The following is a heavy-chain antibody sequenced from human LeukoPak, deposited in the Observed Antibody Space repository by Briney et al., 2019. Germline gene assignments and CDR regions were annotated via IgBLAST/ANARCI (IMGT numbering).Heavy chain of an antibody. Sequence: GGSLRLSCAASGFTSSNAWMSWVRQAPGKGLEWVGRIKSKTDGGTTDYAAPVKGRLTISRDDSKNTLYLQMNSLKTEDTAVYYCTTTSDYYYDAFDIWGQGTMVTVSS. CDR3: TTTSDYYYDAFDI. CDR2: IKSKTDGGTT. CDR1: GFTSSNAW. V-gene: IGHV3-15*01. D-gene: IGHD3-10*01. J-gene: IGHJ3*02.